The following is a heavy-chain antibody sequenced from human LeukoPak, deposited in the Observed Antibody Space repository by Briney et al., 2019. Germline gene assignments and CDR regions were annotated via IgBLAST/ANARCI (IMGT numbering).Heavy chain of an antibody. V-gene: IGHV1-2*02. D-gene: IGHD2-21*02. Sequence: ASVTVSCKASGYSFTAYYMHWVRQAPGQGLEWMGWVNPNSGGTKNAQKFHDRVTMTRDTSISTAYMEVTRLGSDDAAVYYCARGPSVSGPTAFWYFDLWGRGTLVTVSS. CDR2: VNPNSGGT. CDR1: GYSFTAYY. CDR3: ARGPSVSGPTAFWYFDL. J-gene: IGHJ2*01.